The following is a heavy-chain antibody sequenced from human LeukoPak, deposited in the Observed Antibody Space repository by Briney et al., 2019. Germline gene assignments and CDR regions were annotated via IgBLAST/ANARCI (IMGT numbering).Heavy chain of an antibody. V-gene: IGHV4-59*01. D-gene: IGHD5-12*01. CDR2: IYYSGIT. CDR3: AEGSGYDSLDF. Sequence: SETLSLTCTVSGGSISSYYWSWIRQPPGKGLEWIGSIYYSGITNYNPSLKSRVTISVDTSKNQFSLKLSSVTAADTAVYYCAEGSGYDSLDFWGQGTLVTVSS. CDR1: GGSISSYY. J-gene: IGHJ4*02.